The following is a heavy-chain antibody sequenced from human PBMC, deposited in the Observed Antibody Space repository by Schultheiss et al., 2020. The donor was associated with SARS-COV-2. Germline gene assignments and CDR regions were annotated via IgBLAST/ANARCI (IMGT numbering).Heavy chain of an antibody. CDR3: ATQRYCPKGVCLWGNDY. Sequence: GGSLRLSCAASGFTFSNYAMHWVRQAQGKGLEWVAVIWYDGSNKYYADSVKGRFTISRDNAKNSLYLQMNSLRAEDTAVYYCATQRYCPKGVCLWGNDYWGQGTLVTVSS. V-gene: IGHV3-33*03. J-gene: IGHJ4*02. CDR1: GFTFSNYA. CDR2: IWYDGSNK. D-gene: IGHD2-8*01.